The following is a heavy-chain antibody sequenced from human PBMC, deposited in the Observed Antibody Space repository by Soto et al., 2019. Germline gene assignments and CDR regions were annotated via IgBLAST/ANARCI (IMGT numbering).Heavy chain of an antibody. CDR2: IPQEGVDG. V-gene: IGHV3-7*03. D-gene: IGHD2-21*02. CDR3: ARDHLILPAHDFFYGSDV. CDR1: GFVFSMYS. J-gene: IGHJ6*02. Sequence: GGSLRLSCGVSGFVFSMYSMSWVRQTPGKGLEWVAKIPQEGVDGHYADSVKGRFTISRDNGKNSLYLQMNDLRAEDTAVYYCARDHLILPAHDFFYGSDVWGRGATVTVSS.